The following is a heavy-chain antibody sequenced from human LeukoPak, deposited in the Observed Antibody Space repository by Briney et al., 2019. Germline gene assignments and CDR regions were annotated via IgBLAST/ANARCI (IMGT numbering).Heavy chain of an antibody. J-gene: IGHJ6*03. D-gene: IGHD3-10*01. Sequence: SETLSLTCTVSGGSISSSSYYWGWIRQPPGKGLEWIGSIYYSGSTYYNPSLKSRVTISVDTSKNQFSLKLSSVTAADTAVYYCARLAYYGSGSYLYYYYYMDVWGKGTTVTVSS. V-gene: IGHV4-39*07. CDR3: ARLAYYGSGSYLYYYYYMDV. CDR2: IYYSGST. CDR1: GGSISSSSYY.